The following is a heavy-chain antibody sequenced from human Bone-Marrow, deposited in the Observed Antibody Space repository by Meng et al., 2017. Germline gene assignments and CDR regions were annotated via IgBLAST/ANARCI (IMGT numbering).Heavy chain of an antibody. D-gene: IGHD3-22*01. CDR1: GGSFSGYY. J-gene: IGHJ4*02. CDR3: ARARLYYYDSSGYPSYFDY. CDR2: INHSGST. Sequence: QVQLQPWGAGLLKPSDTLSLTCAFYGGSFSGYYWSWIRQPPGKGLEWIGEINHSGSTNYNPSLKSRVTISVDTSKNQFSLKLSSVTAADTAVYYCARARLYYYDSSGYPSYFDYWGQGTLVTVSS. V-gene: IGHV4-34*01.